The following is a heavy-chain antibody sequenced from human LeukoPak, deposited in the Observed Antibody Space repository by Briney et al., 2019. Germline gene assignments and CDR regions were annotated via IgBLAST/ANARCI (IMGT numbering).Heavy chain of an antibody. V-gene: IGHV3-21*01. Sequence: GGSLRLSCAASGFTFDDYGMNWVRQAPGKGLEWVSSISGSSTYIYYTDSVKGRFTISRDNAKNSLYLQMNSLRAEDTAVYYCARVTRSPFGWFDPWGQGTLVTVSS. J-gene: IGHJ5*02. CDR2: ISGSSTYI. D-gene: IGHD4-17*01. CDR3: ARVTRSPFGWFDP. CDR1: GFTFDDYG.